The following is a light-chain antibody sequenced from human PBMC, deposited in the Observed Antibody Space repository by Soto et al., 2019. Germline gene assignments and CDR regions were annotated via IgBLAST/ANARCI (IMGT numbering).Light chain of an antibody. CDR1: QSLSSSY. CDR3: QQYGSSPRT. V-gene: IGKV3-20*01. Sequence: ELVWTQSPGTLSLSPGERAALSGRASQSLSSSYLAWYQQIPGQAPRLLIYAAYSRATGTTDRFSGSGSGTDFTLIISRLEPEDFAVYYCQQYGSSPRTFGQGTKVEIK. CDR2: AAY. J-gene: IGKJ1*01.